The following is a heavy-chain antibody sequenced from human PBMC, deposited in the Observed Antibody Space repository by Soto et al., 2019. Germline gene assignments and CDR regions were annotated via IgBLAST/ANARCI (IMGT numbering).Heavy chain of an antibody. V-gene: IGHV4-34*01. D-gene: IGHD3-10*01. CDR1: GGSFSGYY. Sequence: SETLSLTCAVYGGSFSGYYWSWIRQPPGKGLEWIGEINHSGSTNYNPSLKSRVTISVDTSKNQFSLKLSSVTAADTAVYYCARGVMVRGVIIPYYFDYWGQGTLVTVSS. CDR3: ARGVMVRGVIIPYYFDY. J-gene: IGHJ4*02. CDR2: INHSGST.